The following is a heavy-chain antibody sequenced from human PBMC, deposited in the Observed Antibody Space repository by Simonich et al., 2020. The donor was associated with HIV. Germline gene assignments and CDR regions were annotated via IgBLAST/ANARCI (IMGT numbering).Heavy chain of an antibody. CDR3: ARGMGSSWYGIDY. V-gene: IGHV4-34*01. Sequence: QVQLQQWGAGLLKPSETLSLTCAVYGGSFSGYYWNWIRQPPGKGLEWIGEINHSVRTNYKPYLKSRVILSVDTSKNQFSLKVTSVTAADTAVYYCARGMGSSWYGIDYWGQGTLVTVSS. CDR1: GGSFSGYY. J-gene: IGHJ4*02. D-gene: IGHD6-13*01. CDR2: INHSVRT.